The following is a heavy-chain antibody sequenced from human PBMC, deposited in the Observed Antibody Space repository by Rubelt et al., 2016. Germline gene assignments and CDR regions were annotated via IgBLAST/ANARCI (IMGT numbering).Heavy chain of an antibody. Sequence: EVQLLESGGGLVQPGGSLRLSCAASGFTFRTSAMSWVRQAPGKGLEWVSSIRRGGDPYYADSVNGRLTISRDNSKNKLYLQMNGLRAEDTAAYYCARGARGHGGNGDFDYWGQGTLVTVSS. CDR2: IRRGGDP. J-gene: IGHJ4*02. CDR3: ARGARGHGGNGDFDY. D-gene: IGHD4-23*01. V-gene: IGHV3-23*01. CDR1: GFTFRTSA.